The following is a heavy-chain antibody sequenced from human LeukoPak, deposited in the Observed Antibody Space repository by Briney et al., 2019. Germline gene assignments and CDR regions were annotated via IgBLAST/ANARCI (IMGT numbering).Heavy chain of an antibody. CDR2: INPNSGGT. CDR1: GYTFTGYY. D-gene: IGHD6-19*01. CDR3: ARATPGIAVANY. Sequence: ASVKDSCKASGYTFTGYYMHWVRQAPGQGLELMGRINPNSGGTNYAQKFQGRVTMTRDTSISTAYMELSRLRSDDTAVYYCARATPGIAVANYWGQGTLVTVSS. J-gene: IGHJ4*02. V-gene: IGHV1-2*06.